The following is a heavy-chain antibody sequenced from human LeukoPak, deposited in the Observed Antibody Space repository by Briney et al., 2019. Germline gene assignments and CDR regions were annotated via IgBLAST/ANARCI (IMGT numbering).Heavy chain of an antibody. CDR3: ARVNYDFWSGYYVYYFDY. J-gene: IGHJ4*02. D-gene: IGHD3-3*01. CDR1: GGTFSSYA. CDR2: IIPIFGTA. V-gene: IGHV1-69*05. Sequence: ASVKASCKASGGTFSSYAISWVRQAPGQGLEWMGGIIPIFGTANYAQKFQGRVTITTDESTSTAYMELSSLRSEDTAVYYCARVNYDFWSGYYVYYFDYWGQGTLVTVSS.